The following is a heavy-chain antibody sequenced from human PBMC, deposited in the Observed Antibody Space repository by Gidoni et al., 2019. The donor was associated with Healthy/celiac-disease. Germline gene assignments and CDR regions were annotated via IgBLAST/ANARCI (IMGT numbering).Heavy chain of an antibody. CDR3: AKVSGGSGYYFDY. J-gene: IGHJ4*02. D-gene: IGHD3-22*01. CDR1: GFTFSSYA. CDR2: ISVSGGSR. V-gene: IGHV3-23*01. Sequence: EVQLLESGGGLVQPGGSLSLYSAASGFTFSSYAMSWVRQAPGKGLEWVSAISVSGGSRYYADAVKGRYTISRDNTKNTLYLQMNSLRAGDTAVYYCAKVSGGSGYYFDYWGQGTLVTVSS.